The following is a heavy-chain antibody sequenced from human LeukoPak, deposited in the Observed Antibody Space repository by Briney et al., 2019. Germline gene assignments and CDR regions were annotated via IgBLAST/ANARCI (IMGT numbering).Heavy chain of an antibody. J-gene: IGHJ4*02. V-gene: IGHV4-34*01. Sequence: SQTLSLTCAAYGGSFSGYYCSWIRQPPGNGRGWHREINHSGSNNYNPSLKSRVTISVDTSKNQFSLKLSSVTAADTAVYYCARSKGSYSGSYLDFDYWGQGTLVTVSS. CDR2: INHSGSN. D-gene: IGHD1-26*01. CDR3: ARSKGSYSGSYLDFDY. CDR1: GGSFSGYY.